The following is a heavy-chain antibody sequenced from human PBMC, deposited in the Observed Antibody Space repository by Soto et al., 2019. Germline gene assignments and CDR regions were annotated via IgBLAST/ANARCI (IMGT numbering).Heavy chain of an antibody. Sequence: EVQLLESGGRLVQPGGSLRLSCAASGVTFSSYAMSWVRQAPGKGLEWVSGISGNGGNTYNADSVKGRFTISRDNSKKTLYLQLNGLRGDDTAIYYCANGPPRTPVAGATWFDPRGQGTLVTVSS. J-gene: IGHJ5*02. CDR2: ISGNGGNT. V-gene: IGHV3-23*01. CDR3: ANGPPRTPVAGATWFDP. CDR1: GVTFSSYA. D-gene: IGHD6-19*01.